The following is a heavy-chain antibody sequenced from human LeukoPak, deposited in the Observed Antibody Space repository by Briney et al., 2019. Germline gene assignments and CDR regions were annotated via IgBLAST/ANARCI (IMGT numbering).Heavy chain of an antibody. V-gene: IGHV4-4*07. Sequence: SETLSLTCTVSGGSVSSSSWSWIRQSAGRGLEWIGRMYISGSINYNPSLKSRVSMSVDTSKNQISLKVSSVIAADTAVYFCARDSSMVRGVIYAFDIWGQGTMVTVSS. CDR3: ARDSSMVRGVIYAFDI. CDR2: MYISGSI. CDR1: GGSVSSSS. J-gene: IGHJ3*02. D-gene: IGHD3-10*01.